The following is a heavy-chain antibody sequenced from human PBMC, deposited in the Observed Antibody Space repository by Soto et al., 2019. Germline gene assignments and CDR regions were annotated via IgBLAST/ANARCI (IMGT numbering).Heavy chain of an antibody. CDR2: VWYDGGNE. CDR1: GFTFSSYG. J-gene: IGHJ4*02. CDR3: ARGGRDCSSTSCHRGDY. V-gene: IGHV3-33*01. Sequence: QVQLVESGGGVVQPGRSLRLSCVASGFTFSSYGMHWVRQAPGKGLEWVAVVWYDGGNEYYADSVKGRFTISRDNSKITLCVPMSSFGVEDEAVYYCARGGRDCSSTSCHRGDYWGQGTLVTVSS. D-gene: IGHD2-2*01.